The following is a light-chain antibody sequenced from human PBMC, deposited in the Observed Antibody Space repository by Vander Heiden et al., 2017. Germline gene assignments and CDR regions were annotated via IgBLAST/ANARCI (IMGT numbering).Light chain of an antibody. CDR2: DDR. J-gene: IGLJ3*02. CDR1: NIGSKS. CDR3: QVWDSSSDHAV. V-gene: IGLV3-21*03. Sequence: SYVLTQPPSVSVAPGKTAKITFGGDNIGSKSVHWYQAKPGQAPVLVVYDDRDRPSGIPERFSGSNSGNTATLSISSVEAGDEADFYCQVWDSSSDHAVFGGGTKLTV.